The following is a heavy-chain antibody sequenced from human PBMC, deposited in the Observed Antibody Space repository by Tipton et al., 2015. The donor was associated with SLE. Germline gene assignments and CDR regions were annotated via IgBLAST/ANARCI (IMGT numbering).Heavy chain of an antibody. CDR1: GGSISSGGYY. D-gene: IGHD3/OR15-3a*01. J-gene: IGHJ4*02. CDR3: ARGGGDFGLKN. V-gene: IGHV4-31*03. CDR2: SHYSGNT. Sequence: SLTCSVSGGSISSGGYYWSWIRQHPGKGLEWIGYSHYSGNTYYNTSLKSRVTISVDTSKNQFSLKLSSVTAADTAVYYCARGGGDFGLKNWGQGTLVTVSS.